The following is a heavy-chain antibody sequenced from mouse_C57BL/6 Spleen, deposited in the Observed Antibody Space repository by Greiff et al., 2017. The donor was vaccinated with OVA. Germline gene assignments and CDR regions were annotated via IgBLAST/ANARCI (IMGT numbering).Heavy chain of an antibody. CDR2: IDPSDSYT. CDR1: GYTFTSYW. CDR3: ARGREGYFDY. Sequence: VQLQQPGAELVKPGASVKLSCKASGYTFTSYWMQWVKQRPGQGLEWIGEIDPSDSYTNYNQKFKGKATLTVDTSSSTAYMQLSSLTSEDSAVYYCARGREGYFDYWGQGTTLTVSS. J-gene: IGHJ2*01. D-gene: IGHD1-1*01. V-gene: IGHV1-50*01.